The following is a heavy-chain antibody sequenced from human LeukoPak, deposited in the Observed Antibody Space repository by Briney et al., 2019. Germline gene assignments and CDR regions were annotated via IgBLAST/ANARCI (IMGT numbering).Heavy chain of an antibody. V-gene: IGHV3-74*01. Sequence: GGSLRLSCAASGFTFSSYWMHWVRQAPGKGLVWVSRINSDGSSTSYADSVKGRFTISRDNAKNTLYLQMNSLRAEDTAVYYCAREVAAAPFDYRGQGTLVTVSS. D-gene: IGHD6-13*01. CDR2: INSDGSST. CDR1: GFTFSSYW. CDR3: AREVAAAPFDY. J-gene: IGHJ4*02.